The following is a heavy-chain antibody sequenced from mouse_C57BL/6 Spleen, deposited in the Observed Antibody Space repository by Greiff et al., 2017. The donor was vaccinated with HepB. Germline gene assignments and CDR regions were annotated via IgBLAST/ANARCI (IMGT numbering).Heavy chain of an antibody. CDR1: GFTFSSYA. CDR2: ISDGGSYT. D-gene: IGHD2-12*01. Sequence: EVQGVESGGGLVKPGGSLKLSCAASGFTFSSYAMSWVRQTPEKRLEWVATISDGGSYTYYPDNVKGRFTISRDNAKNNLYLQMSHLKSEDTAMYYCARDPNDGAMDYWGQGTSVTVSS. V-gene: IGHV5-4*01. J-gene: IGHJ4*01. CDR3: ARDPNDGAMDY.